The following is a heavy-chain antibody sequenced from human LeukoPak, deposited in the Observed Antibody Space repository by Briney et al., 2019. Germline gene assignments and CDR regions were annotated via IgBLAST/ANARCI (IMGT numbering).Heavy chain of an antibody. CDR2: ISYDGSNK. CDR3: AKDERLVGYFDY. CDR1: GFTFSSYG. V-gene: IGHV3-30*18. D-gene: IGHD6-13*01. Sequence: GGSLRLSCAASGFTFSSYGMHWVRQAPGKGLEWVAVISYDGSNKYYADSVKGRFTISRDNSKNTLYLQMNSLRAEDTAVYHCAKDERLVGYFDYWGQGTLVTVSS. J-gene: IGHJ4*02.